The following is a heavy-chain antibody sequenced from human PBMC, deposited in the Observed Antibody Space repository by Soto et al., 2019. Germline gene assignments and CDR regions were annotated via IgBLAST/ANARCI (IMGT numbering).Heavy chain of an antibody. CDR1: GYTFTSYG. CDR3: ARDLTTMVRGVKGY. Sequence: QVQLVQSGAEVKKPGASVKVSCKASGYTFTSYGISWVRQAPGQGLEWMGWISAYNGNTNYAQKLQGRVTMTTDTSTSTAYIELRSLRSDDTALYYCARDLTTMVRGVKGYWGQGTLVTVSS. J-gene: IGHJ4*02. CDR2: ISAYNGNT. V-gene: IGHV1-18*04. D-gene: IGHD3-10*01.